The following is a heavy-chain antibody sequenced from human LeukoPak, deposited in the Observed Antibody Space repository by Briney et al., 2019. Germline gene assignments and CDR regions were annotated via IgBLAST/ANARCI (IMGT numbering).Heavy chain of an antibody. CDR1: GGSFSGYY. V-gene: IGHV4-34*01. CDR3: ARVIAAACRRFDP. CDR2: INHSGST. J-gene: IGHJ5*02. D-gene: IGHD6-13*01. Sequence: SETLSLTCAVYGGSFSGYYWSWIRQPPGKGVEWIGEINHSGSTNYNPSLKSRVTISVDTSKNQFSLKLSSVTAADTAVYYCARVIAAACRRFDPWGQGTLVTVSS.